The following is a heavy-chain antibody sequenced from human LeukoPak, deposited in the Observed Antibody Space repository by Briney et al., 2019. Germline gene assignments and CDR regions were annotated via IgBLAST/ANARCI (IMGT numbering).Heavy chain of an antibody. J-gene: IGHJ6*03. CDR3: ARDLISLRGHYYMDV. V-gene: IGHV3-48*01. CDR1: GFAFSSYS. Sequence: GGSLRLSCAASGFAFSSYSMNWVHQAPGKGLEWVSYISSSSSTIYYADSVKGRFTISRDNAKNSLYLQMNSLRAEDTAVYYCARDLISLRGHYYMDVWGKGTTVTVSS. CDR2: ISSSSSTI. D-gene: IGHD3-10*01.